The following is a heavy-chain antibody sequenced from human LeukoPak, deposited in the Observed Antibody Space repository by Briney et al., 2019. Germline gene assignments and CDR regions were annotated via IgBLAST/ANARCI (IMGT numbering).Heavy chain of an antibody. Sequence: GASVKVSCKASGYTFTDYYIHWLRQAPGQGLEWMGWISANIGGTNYAQKLQGRVTMTTDTSTSTAYMELRSLRSDDTAVYYCARDNYDSSGMKGWGQGTLVTVSS. CDR1: GYTFTDYY. J-gene: IGHJ4*02. D-gene: IGHD3-22*01. CDR2: ISANIGGT. CDR3: ARDNYDSSGMKG. V-gene: IGHV1-18*04.